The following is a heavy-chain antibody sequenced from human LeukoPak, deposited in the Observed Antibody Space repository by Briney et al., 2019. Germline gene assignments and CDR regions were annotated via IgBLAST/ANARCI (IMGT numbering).Heavy chain of an antibody. J-gene: IGHJ4*02. D-gene: IGHD3-10*01. CDR1: GCTFSSYA. Sequence: GGSLRLSCAASGCTFSSYAMSWVRQAPGKGLEWVSAISGSGGSTYYADSVKGRFTISRDNSKNTLYLQMNSLRAEDTAVYYCAKDYAVTMVRGVIFDYWGQGTLVTVSS. CDR3: AKDYAVTMVRGVIFDY. CDR2: ISGSGGST. V-gene: IGHV3-23*01.